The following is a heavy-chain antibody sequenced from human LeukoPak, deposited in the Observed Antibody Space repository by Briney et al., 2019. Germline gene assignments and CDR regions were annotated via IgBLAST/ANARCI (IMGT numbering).Heavy chain of an antibody. Sequence: TGGSLRLSCAASGFTFSSYWMSWVRQAPGKGLEWVANIKQDGSEKYYVDSVKGRFTISRDSAKNSLYLQMNSLRAEDTAVYYCARDHTAIALGGDYYYYGMDVWGQGTTVTVSS. J-gene: IGHJ6*02. D-gene: IGHD5-18*01. CDR1: GFTFSSYW. CDR2: IKQDGSEK. CDR3: ARDHTAIALGGDYYYYGMDV. V-gene: IGHV3-7*01.